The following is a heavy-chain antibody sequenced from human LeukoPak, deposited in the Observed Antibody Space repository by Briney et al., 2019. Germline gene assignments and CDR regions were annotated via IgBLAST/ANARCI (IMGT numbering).Heavy chain of an antibody. CDR3: AKDGGVGANYYMDV. CDR1: GFTFSSYG. V-gene: IGHV3-30*18. Sequence: PGGSLRLSCAASGFTFSSYGMHWVRQAPGKGLEWVAVISYDGSNKYYADSVKGRFTISRDNSKNTLYLQMNSLRAEDTAVYYCAKDGGVGANYYMDVWGKGTTVTVSS. J-gene: IGHJ6*03. CDR2: ISYDGSNK. D-gene: IGHD1-26*01.